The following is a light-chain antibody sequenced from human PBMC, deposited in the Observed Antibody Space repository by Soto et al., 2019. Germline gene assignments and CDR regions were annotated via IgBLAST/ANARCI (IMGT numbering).Light chain of an antibody. Sequence: SYELTQPPSVSVAPEKTATITCGGNNIGTKRVHWYRQKPGQAPVLVISYDSDRPSGIPERFSGSNSGNTATLTISRVEAGDEADYDCQVWDIMTDNYVFGSGTKLTVL. V-gene: IGLV3-21*04. CDR2: YDS. CDR1: NIGTKR. J-gene: IGLJ1*01. CDR3: QVWDIMTDNYV.